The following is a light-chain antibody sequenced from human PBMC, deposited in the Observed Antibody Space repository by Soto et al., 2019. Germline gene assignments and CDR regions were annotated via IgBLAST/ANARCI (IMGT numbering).Light chain of an antibody. Sequence: DIGLTQSPCTLSLSPGDRATLSCRASQSVSSSYLAWYQQKPGQAPRPLIYGASSRAIGIPDRFSGSGSGTDFTLTISRLEPEDFAVYYCQQYGSSPWTFGQGTKVEIK. J-gene: IGKJ1*01. CDR1: QSVSSSY. CDR3: QQYGSSPWT. V-gene: IGKV3-20*01. CDR2: GAS.